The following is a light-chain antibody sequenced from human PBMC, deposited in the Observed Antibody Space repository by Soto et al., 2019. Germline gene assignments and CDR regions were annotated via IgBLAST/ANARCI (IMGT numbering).Light chain of an antibody. J-gene: IGLJ1*01. CDR2: DND. CDR3: GTWDSSRSGYV. V-gene: IGLV1-51*01. CDR1: SSNIASNY. Sequence: QSGLTQSPSASAAPGKQVTISCSGRSSNIASNYVSCYQQLPGTAPKLLIYDNDKRPSGIPDRFSVSKSGTSATMGNTGHQTGYEADYYRGTWDSSRSGYVFGAGTKVTVL.